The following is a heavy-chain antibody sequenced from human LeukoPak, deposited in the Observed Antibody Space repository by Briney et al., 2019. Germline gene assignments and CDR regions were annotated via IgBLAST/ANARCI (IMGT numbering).Heavy chain of an antibody. V-gene: IGHV3-23*01. CDR2: CGTDGDT. J-gene: IGHJ4*02. D-gene: IGHD1-1*01. CDR3: AQKTPGTHPFDF. Sequence: GSLRLSCAASGFTFSSYAMNWVRQAPGKGLEWVSACGTDGDTYYADSVRGRFTISRDNAEHTVYLQMSSLRAEDTAVYYCAQKTPGTHPFDFWGQGTLVTVPP. CDR1: GFTFSSYA.